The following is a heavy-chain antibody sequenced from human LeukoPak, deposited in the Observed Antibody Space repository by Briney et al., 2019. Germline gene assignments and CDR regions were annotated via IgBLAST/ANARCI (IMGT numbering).Heavy chain of an antibody. CDR3: ARAAWVSTSSKYYFDN. J-gene: IGHJ4*02. CDR1: GYTFTSYD. Sequence: ASVKVSCKASGYTFTSYDINWVRQATGQGLEWTGWMNPNSGNTGYAQKFQGRVTMTRNTSISTACMELSSLRSEDTALYYCARAAWVSTSSKYYFDNWGQGTLVTVSS. D-gene: IGHD2-21*01. V-gene: IGHV1-8*01. CDR2: MNPNSGNT.